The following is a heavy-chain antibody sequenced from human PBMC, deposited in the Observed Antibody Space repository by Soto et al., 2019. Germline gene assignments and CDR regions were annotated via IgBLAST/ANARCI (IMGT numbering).Heavy chain of an antibody. D-gene: IGHD3-22*01. J-gene: IGHJ4*02. CDR2: LYYGGSR. CDR1: GGSISSSNYY. CDR3: ASRRDYDDSGFYHSFDD. Sequence: SETMSLTCTVSGGSISSSNYYWAWIRQPPGKGLEWIGSLYYGGSRYYNASLKSRVTISADASKSQFSLRLTSVTAADTAVDFCASRRDYDDSGFYHSFDDWGQGTLVTVS. V-gene: IGHV4-39*01.